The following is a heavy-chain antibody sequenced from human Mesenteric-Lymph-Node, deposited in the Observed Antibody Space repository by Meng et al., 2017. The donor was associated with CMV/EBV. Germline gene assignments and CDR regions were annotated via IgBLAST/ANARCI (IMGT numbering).Heavy chain of an antibody. Sequence: GESLKISCAASGFTFSSYEMNWVRQAPGKGLEWVSYISSSGSTIYYADSVKGRFTISRDNAKNSLYLQMNSLRAEDTAVYYCARGASVVVVAATRVGDPLCDPGGQG. CDR3: ARGASVVVVAATRVGDPLCDP. J-gene: IGHJ5*02. CDR1: GFTFSSYE. V-gene: IGHV3-48*03. D-gene: IGHD2-15*01. CDR2: ISSSGSTI.